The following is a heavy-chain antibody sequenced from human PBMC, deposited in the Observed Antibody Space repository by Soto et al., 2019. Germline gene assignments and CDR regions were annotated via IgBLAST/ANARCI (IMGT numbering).Heavy chain of an antibody. CDR2: ISSSSRTI. V-gene: IGHV3-48*01. Sequence: EVQLVESGGGLVQPGGSLRLSCAASGFTFSSYSMNWVRQAPEKGLEWVLYISSSSRTIYYADSVKGRFTISRDNAKNSLYLQMNSLRAEDTAVYYCARDNPSGYGDYWGRGTLVTVSS. J-gene: IGHJ4*02. CDR1: GFTFSSYS. D-gene: IGHD5-12*01. CDR3: ARDNPSGYGDY.